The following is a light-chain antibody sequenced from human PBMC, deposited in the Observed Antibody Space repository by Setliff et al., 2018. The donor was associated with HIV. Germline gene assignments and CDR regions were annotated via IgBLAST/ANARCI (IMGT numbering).Light chain of an antibody. CDR3: CSYTSRSTRV. J-gene: IGLJ1*01. CDR2: EVT. Sequence: QSALTQPASVSGSPGQSITISCTGTSTDVGGYDYVSWYQQLPGKAPKLIIFEVTNRPSGISLRFSGSKSGNTASLTISGVQAEDEADYYCCSYTSRSTRVFGTGT. V-gene: IGLV2-14*01. CDR1: STDVGGYDY.